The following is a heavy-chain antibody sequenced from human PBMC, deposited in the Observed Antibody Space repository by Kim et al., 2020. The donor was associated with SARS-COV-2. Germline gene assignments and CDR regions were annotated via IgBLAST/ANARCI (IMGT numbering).Heavy chain of an antibody. V-gene: IGHV3-7*01. CDR2: IKQDGSEK. CDR3: ARRRISKQQLNWFDP. Sequence: GGSLRLSCAASGFTFCSYWMSWVRQAPGKGLEWVANIKQDGSEKYYVDSVKGRFTISRDNAKNSLYLQMNSLRAEDTAVYYCARRRISKQQLNWFDPWGQGTLVTVSS. D-gene: IGHD6-13*01. CDR1: GFTFCSYW. J-gene: IGHJ5*02.